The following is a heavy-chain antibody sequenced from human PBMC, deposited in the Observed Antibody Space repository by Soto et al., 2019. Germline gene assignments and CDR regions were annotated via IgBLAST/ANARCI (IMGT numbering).Heavy chain of an antibody. CDR2: MNPNNGNT. V-gene: IGHV1-8*01. J-gene: IGHJ1*01. CDR3: ARSPRNYYALGSYSYFRH. D-gene: IGHD3-10*01. Sequence: ASVKVSCKAGGYTFTSYDISWVRQATGQGLEWMGWMNPNNGNTDYAPKFQGRATMTMNTSIGTAYMELSSLRSEDTAVYYCARSPRNYYALGSYSYFRHWGQGTLVTVSS. CDR1: GYTFTSYD.